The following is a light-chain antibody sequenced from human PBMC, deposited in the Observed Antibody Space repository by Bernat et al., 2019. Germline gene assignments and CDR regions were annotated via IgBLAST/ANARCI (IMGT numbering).Light chain of an antibody. V-gene: IGLV2-8*01. J-gene: IGLJ3*02. CDR1: SSDVGAYNH. Sequence: QSALTQPPSASGSLGQSVTISCTGTSSDVGAYNHVSWYQQHPGKAPKVLIYEVNKRLSGVPDRFSGSKSGNTASLTVSGLQAGDEADYHCTSHGGSNNCWVFGGGTKLTVL. CDR2: EVN. CDR3: TSHGGSNNCWV.